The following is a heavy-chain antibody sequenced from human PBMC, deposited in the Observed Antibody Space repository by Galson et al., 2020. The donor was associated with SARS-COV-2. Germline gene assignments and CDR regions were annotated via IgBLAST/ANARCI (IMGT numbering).Heavy chain of an antibody. D-gene: IGHD3-10*01. J-gene: IGHJ4*02. CDR3: ARAALGGETLGAGDY. CDR1: GYTFTSYG. CDR2: ISAYNGNT. Sequence: ASVKVSCKASGYTFTSYGISWVRQAPGQGLEWMGWISAYNGNTNYAQKLQGRVTMTTDTSTSTAYMELRSLRSDDTAVYYCARAALGGETLGAGDYWGQGTLVTVSS. V-gene: IGHV1-18*01.